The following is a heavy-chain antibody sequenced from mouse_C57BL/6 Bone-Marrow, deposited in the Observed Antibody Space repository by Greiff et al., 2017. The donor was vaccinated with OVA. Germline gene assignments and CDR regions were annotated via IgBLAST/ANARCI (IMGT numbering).Heavy chain of an antibody. D-gene: IGHD1-1*01. V-gene: IGHV1-19*01. Sequence: EVQLQQSGPVLVKPGASVKMSCKASGYTFTDYYMNWVKQSPGKSLEWIGVINPYNGGTSYNQKFKGKATLTADKSSSTAYMELNSLTSEDSAVYYCASFFIATVVANFDYWGQGTTLTVSS. CDR3: ASFFIATVVANFDY. J-gene: IGHJ2*01. CDR1: GYTFTDYY. CDR2: INPYNGGT.